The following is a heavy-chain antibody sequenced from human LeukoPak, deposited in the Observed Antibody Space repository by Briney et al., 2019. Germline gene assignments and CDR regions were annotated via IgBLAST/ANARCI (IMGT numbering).Heavy chain of an antibody. CDR1: GFSFSSYW. J-gene: IGHJ4*02. D-gene: IGHD6-13*01. V-gene: IGHV3-7*01. CDR3: ARRQLVGGFDH. Sequence: GGSLRLSCAASGFSFSSYWMSWVRQAPGKGLEWVAKIKEDGSEKYYVDSVKGRFTISRDNAKNSLYLQMNSLRAEDTAVYYCARRQLVGGFDHWGQGILVTVSS. CDR2: IKEDGSEK.